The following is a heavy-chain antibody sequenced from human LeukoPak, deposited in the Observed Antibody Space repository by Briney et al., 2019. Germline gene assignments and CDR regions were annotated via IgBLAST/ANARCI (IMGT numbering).Heavy chain of an antibody. CDR3: ARIRGDGSTFDY. J-gene: IGHJ4*02. CDR1: GFSFSSYW. Sequence: GGSLRLSCVAAGFSFSSYWMSWVRQAPGKGMEWVANINQDGGAKYYVASVKGRFSISRDNAKNSLYLQIISLRAEDTAVYYCARIRGDGSTFDYWGQGTLVTVSS. V-gene: IGHV3-7*04. D-gene: IGHD5-24*01. CDR2: INQDGGAK.